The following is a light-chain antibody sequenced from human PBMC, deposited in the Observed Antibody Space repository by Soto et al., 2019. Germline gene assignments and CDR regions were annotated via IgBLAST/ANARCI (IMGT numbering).Light chain of an antibody. CDR1: QSVSSSY. J-gene: IGKJ5*01. CDR3: QQYGSSPIT. Sequence: EIVLTQPPGTLSLSPGERATLSCRASQSVSSSYLAWYQQNSGQAPRLLIYGASSRATGIPDRFSGSGSGTDFTLTISRLEPEDFAAYYCQQYGSSPITFGQGTRLEIK. CDR2: GAS. V-gene: IGKV3-20*01.